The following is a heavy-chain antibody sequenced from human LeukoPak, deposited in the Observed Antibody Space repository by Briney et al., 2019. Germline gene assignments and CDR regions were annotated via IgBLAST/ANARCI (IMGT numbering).Heavy chain of an antibody. J-gene: IGHJ4*02. V-gene: IGHV4-4*02. Sequence: SETLSLTCAVSGGSISRSDWWSWVRQPPGKGLEWIGEINQSGRTNYNPSLKSRVTISLDKSKNRFSLKLSSVTAADTAVYYCARQVYSSSWSYYFDYWGQGILVTVSS. D-gene: IGHD6-13*01. CDR1: GGSISRSDW. CDR3: ARQVYSSSWSYYFDY. CDR2: INQSGRT.